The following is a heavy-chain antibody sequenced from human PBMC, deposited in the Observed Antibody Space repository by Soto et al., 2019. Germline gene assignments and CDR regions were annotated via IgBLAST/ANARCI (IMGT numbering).Heavy chain of an antibody. CDR2: VSGLGATT. J-gene: IGHJ4*02. CDR1: GFTFNSYA. V-gene: IGHV3-23*01. Sequence: EVQLLESGGGLVRPGGSLRLSCAASGFTFNSYAMSWVRQAPGKGLEWVSSVSGLGATTHHADSVQGRFTISRDNSRNTLYLQMNSLRAEDTAVYYCAKLSQYSSSYYFNSWGQGTLVTVSS. CDR3: AKLSQYSSSYYFNS. D-gene: IGHD6-6*01.